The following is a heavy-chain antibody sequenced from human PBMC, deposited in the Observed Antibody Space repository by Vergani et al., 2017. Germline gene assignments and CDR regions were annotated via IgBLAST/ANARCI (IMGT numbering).Heavy chain of an antibody. Sequence: QVQLVQSGAELKKPGASVMVSCKASGYTFTNYDINWVRQVTGQGLEWMGWMNPDSGNSGFAQKFQGRVSITRDTSISTAYMELSNLRSEDTAVYYCARGHPRNSADESYYFDYWGQGTLVIVSS. CDR3: ARGHPRNSADESYYFDY. V-gene: IGHV1-8*03. J-gene: IGHJ4*02. CDR2: MNPDSGNS. CDR1: GYTFTNYD. D-gene: IGHD3-10*01.